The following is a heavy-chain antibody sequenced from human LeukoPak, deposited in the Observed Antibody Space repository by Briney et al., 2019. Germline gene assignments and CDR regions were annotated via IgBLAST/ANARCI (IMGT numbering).Heavy chain of an antibody. CDR3: ARDSIPLAESYYHHYGLDV. J-gene: IGHJ6*02. CDR2: IYSGGAI. D-gene: IGHD2/OR15-2a*01. Sequence: GGSLRLSCVASGFAVGRNYMSWVRQAPGKGLECVSLIYSGGAIRYADSVKGRFTISRDSSRNTLYLQMNSLRVEDTTVYYCARDSIPLAESYYHHYGLDVWGQGTTVSVSS. CDR1: GFAVGRNY. V-gene: IGHV3-53*01.